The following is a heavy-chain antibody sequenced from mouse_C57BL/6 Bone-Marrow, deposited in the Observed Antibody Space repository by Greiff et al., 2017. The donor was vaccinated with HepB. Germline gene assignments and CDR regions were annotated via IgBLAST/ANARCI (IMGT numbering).Heavy chain of an antibody. CDR3: TVLLYYDYDDYFDY. CDR1: GFTFSNYW. D-gene: IGHD2-4*01. CDR2: IRLKSDNYAT. V-gene: IGHV6-3*01. J-gene: IGHJ2*01. Sequence: EVMLVESGGGLVQPGGSMKLSCVASGFTFSNYWMNWVRQSPEKGLEWVAQIRLKSDNYATHYAESVKGRFTISRDDSKSSVYLQMNNLRAEDTGIYYCTVLLYYDYDDYFDYWGQGTTLTVSS.